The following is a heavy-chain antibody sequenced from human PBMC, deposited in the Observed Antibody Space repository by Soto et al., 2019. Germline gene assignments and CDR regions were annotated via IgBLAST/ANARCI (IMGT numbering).Heavy chain of an antibody. Sequence: ITLKESGPTLVKPTQTLTLTCTFSGFSLSTSGVGVGWIRQPPGKALEWLALIYWDDDKRYSPSLESRLTXTXXTSKNQVVLTMTNMDPVDTATYYCAHTVQPRIIDYWGQGTLVTVSS. D-gene: IGHD4-17*01. CDR3: AHTVQPRIIDY. CDR1: GFSLSTSGVG. CDR2: IYWDDDK. J-gene: IGHJ4*02. V-gene: IGHV2-5*02.